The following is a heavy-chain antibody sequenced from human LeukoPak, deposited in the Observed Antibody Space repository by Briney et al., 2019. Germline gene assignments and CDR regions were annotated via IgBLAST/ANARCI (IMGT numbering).Heavy chain of an antibody. D-gene: IGHD5-12*01. Sequence: GGSLRLSCAASGVTVSNNYMSWGREAPGKGLEWVSVIHSGGTTMYADSVQGRFTPSRDNSKTTVYLHMNSMRAEELAVYYCARDSDSGYGPFTSWGQGTLVTVPS. J-gene: IGHJ1*01. CDR3: ARDSDSGYGPFTS. V-gene: IGHV3-53*01. CDR2: IHSGGTT. CDR1: GVTVSNNY.